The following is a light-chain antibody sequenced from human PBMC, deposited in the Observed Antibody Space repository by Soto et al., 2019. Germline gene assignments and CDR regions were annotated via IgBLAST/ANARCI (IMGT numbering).Light chain of an antibody. Sequence: EIVMTQSPATLSVSPGERATLSCRASQSVSSNLAWYQQKPGQAPRLLIYGASTRDTGIPARFSGSGSGTESTITISSPKSEELAVDYGPQYNKWPPSTFGQGTKVEIK. CDR3: PQYNKWPPST. CDR1: QSVSSN. V-gene: IGKV3-15*01. J-gene: IGKJ1*01. CDR2: GAS.